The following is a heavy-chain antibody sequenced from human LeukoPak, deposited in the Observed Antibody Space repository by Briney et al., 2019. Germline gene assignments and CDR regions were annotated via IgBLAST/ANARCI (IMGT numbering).Heavy chain of an antibody. J-gene: IGHJ3*02. CDR3: ARDSVRGRPLVAFDI. Sequence: VGSLRLSCAASGFTFSTYWMNWVRQAPGKGLEWVANIKYDGSEKYYVDSVKGRFTISRDNAENSLHLQMNSLRAEDTAVYYCARDSVRGRPLVAFDIWGQGTMVTVSS. CDR1: GFTFSTYW. CDR2: IKYDGSEK. V-gene: IGHV3-7*01. D-gene: IGHD6-6*01.